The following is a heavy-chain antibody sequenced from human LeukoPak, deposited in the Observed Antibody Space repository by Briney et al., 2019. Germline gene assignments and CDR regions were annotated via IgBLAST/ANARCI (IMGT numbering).Heavy chain of an antibody. J-gene: IGHJ4*02. D-gene: IGHD2-15*01. V-gene: IGHV4-59*05. Sequence: SETLSLTCTVSGGSISSYYWSWIRQPPGKGLEWIGSIYYSGSTYYNPSLKSRVTISVDTSKNQFSLKLSSMTAADTAVYYCARGVESPSGVDYWGQGTLVTVSS. CDR3: ARGVESPSGVDY. CDR2: IYYSGST. CDR1: GGSISSYY.